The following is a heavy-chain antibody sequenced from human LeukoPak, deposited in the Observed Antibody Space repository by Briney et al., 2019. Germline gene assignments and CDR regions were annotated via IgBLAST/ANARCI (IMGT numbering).Heavy chain of an antibody. D-gene: IGHD2-15*01. CDR2: IYYSGST. Sequence: SETLSLTCTVSGGSISSSSYYWGWIRQPPGKGLEWIGSIYYSGSTYYNPSLKSRVTISVDTSKDQFSLKLSSVTAADTAVYYCARDCSGGSCYNWGQGTLVTVSS. V-gene: IGHV4-39*02. CDR3: ARDCSGGSCYN. J-gene: IGHJ4*02. CDR1: GGSISSSSYY.